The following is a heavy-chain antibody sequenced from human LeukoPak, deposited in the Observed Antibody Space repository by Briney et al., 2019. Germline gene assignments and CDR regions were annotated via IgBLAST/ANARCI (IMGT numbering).Heavy chain of an antibody. Sequence: GASVKVSCKASGYTFTGYYIHWVRQAPGQGLEWMGWISAYNGNTNYAQKLQGRVTMTTDTSTSTAYMELRSLRSDDTAVYYCARNLMGYSSSWYGAFDIWGQGTMVTVSS. CDR3: ARNLMGYSSSWYGAFDI. V-gene: IGHV1-18*04. CDR2: ISAYNGNT. CDR1: GYTFTGYY. J-gene: IGHJ3*02. D-gene: IGHD6-13*01.